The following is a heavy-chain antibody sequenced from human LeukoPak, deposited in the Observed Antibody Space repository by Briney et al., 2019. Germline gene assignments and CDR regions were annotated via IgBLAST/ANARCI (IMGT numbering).Heavy chain of an antibody. CDR3: ANRPPLSPALDY. J-gene: IGHJ4*02. Sequence: PGGSLRLSCAASGFTFSSTAMTWVRQAPGRGLEWVSSINGGGTTIYYADSVKGRFTISRDNSKNTLYLQMNSLRAEDTAVYYCANRPPLSPALDYWGQGPLVTVSS. CDR1: GFTFSSTA. V-gene: IGHV3-23*01. CDR2: INGGGTTI.